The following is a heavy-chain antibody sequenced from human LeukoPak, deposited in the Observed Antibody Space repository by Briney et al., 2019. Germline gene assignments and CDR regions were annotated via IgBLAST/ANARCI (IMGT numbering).Heavy chain of an antibody. V-gene: IGHV4-34*01. CDR2: INHSGST. D-gene: IGHD3-3*01. Sequence: SETLSLTCAVYGGSFSGSYWSWIRQPPGKGMEWIGEINHSGSTNYNPSLKSRVTRSVATSKNQFSLKLSSVTAADTAVYYCARRSYDFWSGYYTDPLYYYYGMDVWGQGTTVTVSS. CDR3: ARRSYDFWSGYYTDPLYYYYGMDV. CDR1: GGSFSGSY. J-gene: IGHJ6*02.